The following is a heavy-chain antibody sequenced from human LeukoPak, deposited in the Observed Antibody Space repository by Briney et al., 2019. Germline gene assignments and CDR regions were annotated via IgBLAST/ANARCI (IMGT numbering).Heavy chain of an antibody. CDR3: ARQSDYYGSGTFGFDY. Sequence: SETLSLTCTVSGGSISSSSYCWGWIRQPPGKGLEWIGSIYYSGSTYYNPSLKSRVTISVDTSKNQFSLKLSSVTAADTAVYYCARQSDYYGSGTFGFDYWGQGTLVTVSS. V-gene: IGHV4-39*01. J-gene: IGHJ4*02. D-gene: IGHD3-10*01. CDR1: GGSISSSSYC. CDR2: IYYSGST.